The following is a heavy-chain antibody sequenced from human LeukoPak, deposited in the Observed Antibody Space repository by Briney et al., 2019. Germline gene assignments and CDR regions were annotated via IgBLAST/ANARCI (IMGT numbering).Heavy chain of an antibody. D-gene: IGHD6-19*01. Sequence: SETLSLTCTVSGGSISSGGYYWSWIRQPPGKGLEWIGYIYHSGSTYYNPSLKSRVTISVDRSKNQFSLKLSSVTAADTAVYYCARRPIAVAGAVFDYWGQGTLVTVSS. J-gene: IGHJ4*02. V-gene: IGHV4-30-2*01. CDR3: ARRPIAVAGAVFDY. CDR1: GGSISSGGYY. CDR2: IYHSGST.